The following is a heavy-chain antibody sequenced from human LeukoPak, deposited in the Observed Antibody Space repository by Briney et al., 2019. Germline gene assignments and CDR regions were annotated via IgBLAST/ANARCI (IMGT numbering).Heavy chain of an antibody. Sequence: SETLSLTCTVSGGSISSYYWSWIRQPPGKGLEWIGYIYYSGSTNYNPSLKSRVTISVDTSKNQFSLKLSSVTAADTAVYYCATALGRVDYFDYWGQGTLVTVSS. D-gene: IGHD3-10*01. V-gene: IGHV4-59*01. J-gene: IGHJ4*02. CDR1: GGSISSYY. CDR2: IYYSGST. CDR3: ATALGRVDYFDY.